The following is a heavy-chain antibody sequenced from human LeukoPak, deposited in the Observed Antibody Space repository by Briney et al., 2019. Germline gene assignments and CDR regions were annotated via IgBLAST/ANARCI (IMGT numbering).Heavy chain of an antibody. Sequence: ASVQVSCKTSGYTFTGYYIHWVRQAPGQGPEWMGWIKPSSGDTNYAQKFLGRITITRDTSISTAYMGVSRLRSDDTAVYYCARGKRSFDWFFRHWGQGSLVTVSS. D-gene: IGHD3-9*01. CDR1: GYTFTGYY. V-gene: IGHV1-2*02. CDR2: IKPSSGDT. CDR3: ARGKRSFDWFFRH. J-gene: IGHJ4*02.